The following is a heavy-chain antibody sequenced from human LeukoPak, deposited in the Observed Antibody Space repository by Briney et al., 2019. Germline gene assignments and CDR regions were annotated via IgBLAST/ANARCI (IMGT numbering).Heavy chain of an antibody. Sequence: PGGSLRLSCAASGFTVSSNYMSWVRQAPGKGLEWVSVIYSGGSTYYADSVKGRFTISRDNSKNTLYLQMNSLRAEDTAVYYCATTISGSYIGFDPWGQGTLVTVSS. J-gene: IGHJ5*02. CDR2: IYSGGST. V-gene: IGHV3-53*01. CDR1: GFTVSSNY. CDR3: ATTISGSYIGFDP. D-gene: IGHD1-26*01.